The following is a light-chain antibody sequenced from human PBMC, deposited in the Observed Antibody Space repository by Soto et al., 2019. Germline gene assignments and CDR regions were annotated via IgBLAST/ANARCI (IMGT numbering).Light chain of an antibody. CDR1: QSVSSN. CDR3: QQYYNWPPYT. CDR2: GAS. V-gene: IGKV3-15*01. J-gene: IGKJ2*01. Sequence: TQSPATLSLSPGDRATLSXRASQSVSSNLAWYQQKPGQSPRLLIYGASTRATGVPPRFSGSRSGTEFTLTISAVQSEDFAVYYCQQYYNWPPYTFGQGTKLDFK.